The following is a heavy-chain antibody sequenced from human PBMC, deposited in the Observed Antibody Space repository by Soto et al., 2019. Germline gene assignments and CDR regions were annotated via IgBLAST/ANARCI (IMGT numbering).Heavy chain of an antibody. CDR1: GGSISSNKW. CDR2: TYHSGRT. D-gene: IGHD2-2*01. J-gene: IGHJ6*02. CDR3: ARDDHIVVVPTSLGAMDV. Sequence: QVQLQESGPGLVKPSETLSLTCAVYGGSISSNKWWSWVRQPPGKGLEWIGETYHSGRTNYNPSLKSRVTISLDKSKNQFSLKLTSVTAADSAVYYCARDDHIVVVPTSLGAMDVWGQGTTVTVSS. V-gene: IGHV4-4*02.